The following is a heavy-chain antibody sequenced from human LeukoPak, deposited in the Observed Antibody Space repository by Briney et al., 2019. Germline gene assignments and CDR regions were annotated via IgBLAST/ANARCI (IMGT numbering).Heavy chain of an antibody. Sequence: ASVKVSCKASGYTFSGFYMHWVRQAPGQGLEWMGWMNPNSGDTKYAPKFQGRVTMTRDMSISTAYMEVNRLTSDDTAVYYCARVEAIVGFAFDIWGQGTMVTVSS. V-gene: IGHV1-2*02. CDR1: GYTFSGFY. CDR2: MNPNSGDT. J-gene: IGHJ3*02. CDR3: ARVEAIVGFAFDI. D-gene: IGHD2-15*01.